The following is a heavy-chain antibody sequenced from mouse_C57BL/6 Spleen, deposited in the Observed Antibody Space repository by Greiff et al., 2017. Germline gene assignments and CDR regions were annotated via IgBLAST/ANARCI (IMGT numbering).Heavy chain of an antibody. CDR2: IYPRDGST. CDR1: CYTFTDHT. V-gene: IGHV1-78*01. D-gene: IGHD2-5*01. Sequence: QVQLQQSDAELVKPGASVKISCKVSCYTFTDHTIHWMKQRPEQGLEWIGDIYPRDGSTKYNEKFKGKATLTADKSSSTAYMQLNSLTSEDSAVYFCARRVYSNYWYFDVWGTGTTVTVSS. CDR3: ARRVYSNYWYFDV. J-gene: IGHJ1*03.